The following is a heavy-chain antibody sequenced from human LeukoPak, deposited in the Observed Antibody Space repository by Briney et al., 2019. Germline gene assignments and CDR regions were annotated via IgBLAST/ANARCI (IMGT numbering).Heavy chain of an antibody. D-gene: IGHD3-3*01. Sequence: GASVKVSCKASGYTFTSYGISWVRQAPGQGVEWMGWISAYNGNTNYAQKLQGRVTMTTETSTSTAYMEVRSMRSDDPAVHYCARDYDFRRPQGGYWGQGTLVTVSS. J-gene: IGHJ4*02. CDR3: ARDYDFRRPQGGY. CDR1: GYTFTSYG. V-gene: IGHV1-18*01. CDR2: ISAYNGNT.